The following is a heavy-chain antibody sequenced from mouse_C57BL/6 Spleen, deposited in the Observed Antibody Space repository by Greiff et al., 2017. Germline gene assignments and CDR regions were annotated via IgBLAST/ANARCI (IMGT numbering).Heavy chain of an antibody. J-gene: IGHJ2*01. D-gene: IGHD1-1*01. V-gene: IGHV1-15*01. Sequence: VQLQQSGAELVRPGASVTLSCKASGYTFTDYEMHWVKQTPVHGLEWIGAIDPESGGTAYNQKFKGQAILSADKSSSTAYMELRSLTSEDSAVYYCTRRGAYYGSSYENYFDYWGQGTTLTVSS. CDR3: TRRGAYYGSSYENYFDY. CDR2: IDPESGGT. CDR1: GYTFTDYE.